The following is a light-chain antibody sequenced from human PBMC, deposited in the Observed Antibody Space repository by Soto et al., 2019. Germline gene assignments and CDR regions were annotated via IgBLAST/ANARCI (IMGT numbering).Light chain of an antibody. CDR1: SSNIGAGYD. CDR3: QSYDSSLSGWV. Sequence: QSVLTQPPSVPGAPGQRVTISCTGSSSNIGAGYDVHWYQQLPGTAPKLLIYGNSNRPSGVPDRFSGSKSGTSASLAITGLQAEDDADYYCQSYDSSLSGWVFGGGTKLTVL. J-gene: IGLJ3*02. V-gene: IGLV1-40*01. CDR2: GNS.